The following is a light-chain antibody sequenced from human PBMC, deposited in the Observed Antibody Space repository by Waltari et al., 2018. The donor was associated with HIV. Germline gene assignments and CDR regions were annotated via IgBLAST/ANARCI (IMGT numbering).Light chain of an antibody. V-gene: IGLV1-51*01. CDR2: DDS. Sequence: QSILTQPPPVSAAPGQRVTISCSGSRSNIGNNYVSWYQQLPETAPKLLIDDDSGRPSGVPGRFSASKSYMSATLVITGLRTEDEADYYCGAWDSTLGSFVFGGGTYITVL. CDR1: RSNIGNNY. CDR3: GAWDSTLGSFV. J-gene: IGLJ1*01.